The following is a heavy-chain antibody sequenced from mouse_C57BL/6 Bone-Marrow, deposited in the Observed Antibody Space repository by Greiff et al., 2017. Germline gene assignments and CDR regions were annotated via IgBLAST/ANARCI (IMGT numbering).Heavy chain of an antibody. J-gene: IGHJ2*01. CDR3: ARRDYYGSRGNY. D-gene: IGHD1-1*01. CDR2: IYPRSGNT. CDR1: GYTFTSYG. Sequence: QFQLQQSGAELARPGASVKLSCKASGYTFTSYGISWVKQRTGQGLEWIGEIYPRSGNTYYNEKFKGKATLTADKSSSTAYMELRSLTSEDSAVYFCARRDYYGSRGNYWGQGTTLTVSS. V-gene: IGHV1-81*01.